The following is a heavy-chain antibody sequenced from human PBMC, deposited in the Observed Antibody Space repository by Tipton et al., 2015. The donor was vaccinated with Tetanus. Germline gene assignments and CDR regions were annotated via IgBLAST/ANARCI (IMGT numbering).Heavy chain of an antibody. Sequence: TLSLTCAVSGGSSSNSNWWSWVRQPPGKGLEWIGQISHSGSTNYNPSLKSRVTISVDNSKNQFSLNLSSVTAADTAVYYCARHAGAGATIWGTDYWGQGTLVTVSS. D-gene: IGHD3-9*01. V-gene: IGHV4-4*02. CDR3: ARHAGAGATIWGTDY. CDR1: GGSSSNSNW. J-gene: IGHJ4*02. CDR2: ISHSGST.